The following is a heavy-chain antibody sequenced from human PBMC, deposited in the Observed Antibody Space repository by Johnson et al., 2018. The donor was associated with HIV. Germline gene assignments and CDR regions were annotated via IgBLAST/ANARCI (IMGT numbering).Heavy chain of an antibody. V-gene: IGHV3-20*04. CDR1: KFTFDNYG. CDR3: ARDTHYYDSSGYYIDAVDI. D-gene: IGHD3-22*01. Sequence: VQLVESGGGVVRPGGSLRLSCVASKFTFDNYGMNWVRQAPGKGLEWVSGINWNGGSTDYADSVKGRFTISRDNTENSLYLQMNSLRAEDTALYYCARDTHYYDSSGYYIDAVDIWGQGTMVTVSS. J-gene: IGHJ3*02. CDR2: INWNGGST.